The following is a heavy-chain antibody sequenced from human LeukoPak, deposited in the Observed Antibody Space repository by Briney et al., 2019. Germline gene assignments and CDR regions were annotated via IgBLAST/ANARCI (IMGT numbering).Heavy chain of an antibody. D-gene: IGHD3-10*01. Sequence: GGSLRLSCAVSGLTVSSNYMSWVRQAPGKRLEWDSVIYSGGSTYHADSVRGRFTTSRDKSKNTLFLQMNSLRAEDTAVYYCATSGNVSVGLRGFDYWGQGTLVTVSS. CDR3: ATSGNVSVGLRGFDY. V-gene: IGHV3-66*01. CDR1: GLTVSSNY. CDR2: IYSGGST. J-gene: IGHJ4*02.